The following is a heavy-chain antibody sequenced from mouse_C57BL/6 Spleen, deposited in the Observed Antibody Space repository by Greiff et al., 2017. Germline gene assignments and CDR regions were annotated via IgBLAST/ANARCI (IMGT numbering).Heavy chain of an antibody. CDR2: IYPGDGDT. D-gene: IGHD2-4*01. CDR3: ARPYDYDYYYAMDY. J-gene: IGHJ4*01. Sequence: VQLQQSGPELVKPGASVKISCKASGYAFSSSWMNWVKQRPGKGLEWIGRIYPGDGDTNSNGKFKGKATLTADKSSSTANMQLSSLTSEDSAVYFCARPYDYDYYYAMDYGGQGTSVTVSS. CDR1: GYAFSSSW. V-gene: IGHV1-82*01.